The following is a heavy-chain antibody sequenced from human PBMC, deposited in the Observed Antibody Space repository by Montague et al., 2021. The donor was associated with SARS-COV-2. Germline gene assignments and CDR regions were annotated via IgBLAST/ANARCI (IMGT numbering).Heavy chain of an antibody. V-gene: IGHV3-23*03. CDR2: IASGGRST. D-gene: IGHD6-19*01. CDR3: AKDPVPVAGRYFDY. CDR1: GFTFNNYA. J-gene: IGHJ4*02. Sequence: SLRLSCAASGFTFNNYAMNWVRQAPGKGLEWVSVIASGGRSTFYAGSVKGRFAISRDNSKDTLYLQLYSLRPEDTAIYYCAKDPVPVAGRYFDYWGQGTLVTVSS.